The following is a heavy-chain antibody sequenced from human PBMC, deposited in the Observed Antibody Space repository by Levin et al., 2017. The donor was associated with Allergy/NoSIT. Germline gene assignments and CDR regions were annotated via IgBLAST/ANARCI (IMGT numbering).Heavy chain of an antibody. D-gene: IGHD6-19*01. CDR1: GGSFSGYY. V-gene: IGHV4-34*01. CDR3: ARGGRQWLVLLNY. J-gene: IGHJ4*02. Sequence: SETLSLTCAVYGGSFSGYYWSWIRQPPGKGLEWIGEINHSGSTNYNPSLKSRVTISVDTSKNQFSLKLSSVTAADTAVYYCARGGRQWLVLLNYWGQGTLVTVSS. CDR2: INHSGST.